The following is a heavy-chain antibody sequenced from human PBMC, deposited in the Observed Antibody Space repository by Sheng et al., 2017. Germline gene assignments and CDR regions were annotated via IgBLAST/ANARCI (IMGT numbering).Heavy chain of an antibody. J-gene: IGHJ4*02. D-gene: IGHD4-17*01. V-gene: IGHV1-2*02. Sequence: GGTHFAQKFQGRVTVTRDTSITTAYLELNSLRSDDTAVYYCARGGNGDYIDFWGQGTLLTVSS. CDR2: GGT. CDR3: ARGGNGDYIDF.